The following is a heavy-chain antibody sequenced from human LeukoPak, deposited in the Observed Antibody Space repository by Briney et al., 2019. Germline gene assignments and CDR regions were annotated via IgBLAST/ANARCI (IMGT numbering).Heavy chain of an antibody. V-gene: IGHV3-48*03. J-gene: IGHJ4*02. D-gene: IGHD3-10*01. CDR1: GFTFSIYE. CDR2: ISSSGSTI. CDR3: AREELWFGESPLVDY. Sequence: GGSLRLSCAASGFTFSIYEMNWVRQAPGKGLEWVSYISSSGSTIYYADSVKGRFTISGDNAKNSLYLQMNSLRAEDTAVYYCAREELWFGESPLVDYWGQGTLVTVSS.